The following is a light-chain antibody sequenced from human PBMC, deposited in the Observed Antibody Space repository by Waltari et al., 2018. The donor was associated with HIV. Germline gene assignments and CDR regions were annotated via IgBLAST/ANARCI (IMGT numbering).Light chain of an antibody. CDR2: GAS. V-gene: IGKV3-15*01. Sequence: EIVMTQSPATLSVSPGESATPSCRASQSLSTNLAWYQQRPGQAPRLLIYGASTRATGIPARFSGSGSGTEFTLTISRLQSEYSAVYFCQQYDIWPSFGPGTTVDIK. J-gene: IGKJ3*01. CDR1: QSLSTN. CDR3: QQYDIWPS.